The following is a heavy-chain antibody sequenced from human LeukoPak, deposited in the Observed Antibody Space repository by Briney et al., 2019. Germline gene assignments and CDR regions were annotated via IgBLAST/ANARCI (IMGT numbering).Heavy chain of an antibody. V-gene: IGHV4-39*01. D-gene: IGHD4-17*01. CDR3: ARLDDYGDYVDY. CDR2: IYYSGST. Sequence: PSETLSLTCTVSGGSISSSSYYWGWICQPPGKGLEWIGSIYYSGSTYYNPSLKSRVTISVDTSKNQFSLKLSSVTAADTAVYYCARLDDYGDYVDYWGQGTLVTVSS. CDR1: GGSISSSSYY. J-gene: IGHJ4*02.